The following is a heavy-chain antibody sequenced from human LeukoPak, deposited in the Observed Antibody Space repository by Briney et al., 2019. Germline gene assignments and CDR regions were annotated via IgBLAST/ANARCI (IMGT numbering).Heavy chain of an antibody. CDR3: ARSLRAGYCSGGSCGWFDP. D-gene: IGHD2-15*01. Sequence: AVNVSCMASVGTFSSYAISWVRQAPGQGLECMGRIIPIFGIANYAQKFQGRVTITAHQSQSTAYVELSSLRSEDTAVYYCARSLRAGYCSGGSCGWFDPWGQGTLVTVSS. J-gene: IGHJ5*02. CDR2: IIPIFGIA. CDR1: VGTFSSYA. V-gene: IGHV1-69*04.